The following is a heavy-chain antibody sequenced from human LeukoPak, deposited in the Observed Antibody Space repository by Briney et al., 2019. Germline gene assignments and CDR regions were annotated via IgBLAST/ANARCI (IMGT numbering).Heavy chain of an antibody. V-gene: IGHV4-61*01. Sequence: PSETLSLTCTVSGGSFSSGSYYWSWIRQPPGKGLEWIGYIYYSGSTNYNLSLKSRATISVDTSKNQFSLKLSSVTAADTAVYYCARSNTAMAPRAFDIWGQGTMVTVSS. CDR2: IYYSGST. D-gene: IGHD5-18*01. CDR1: GGSFSSGSYY. J-gene: IGHJ3*02. CDR3: ARSNTAMAPRAFDI.